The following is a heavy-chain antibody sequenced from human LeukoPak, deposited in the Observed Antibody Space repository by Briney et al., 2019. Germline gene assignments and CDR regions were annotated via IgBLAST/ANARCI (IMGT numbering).Heavy chain of an antibody. J-gene: IGHJ4*02. V-gene: IGHV3-7*01. CDR1: GFNFSTYW. Sequence: PGGSLRLSCAVSGFNFSTYWMSWVRQAPGKALEWGANMNQDGSEKYYVDSLKGRFTISRDNAKNSLYLQMNSLRAEDTAVYYCARDPPGLEVAGYDYWGQGTLVTVSS. D-gene: IGHD6-19*01. CDR3: ARDPPGLEVAGYDY. CDR2: MNQDGSEK.